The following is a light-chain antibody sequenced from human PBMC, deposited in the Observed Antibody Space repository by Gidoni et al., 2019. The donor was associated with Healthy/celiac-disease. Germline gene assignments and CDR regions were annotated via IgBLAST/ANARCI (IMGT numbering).Light chain of an antibody. CDR3: CSYAGSSGVV. Sequence: SALTQTDSVSGSPGPSITISCTGTSSDVGSYNLVSWYQQHPGQPPQLMIYEGSKRPSGVSNRFSGSKSGSTASLTITGLQAEDEADYYCCSYAGSSGVVFGGGTKLTVL. CDR2: EGS. V-gene: IGLV2-23*01. J-gene: IGLJ2*01. CDR1: SSDVGSYNL.